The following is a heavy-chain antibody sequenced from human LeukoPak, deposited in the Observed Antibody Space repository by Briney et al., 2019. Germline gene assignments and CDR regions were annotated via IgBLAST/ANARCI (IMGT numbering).Heavy chain of an antibody. J-gene: IGHJ4*02. CDR1: GYTFTGYY. V-gene: IGHV1-2*02. CDR2: IYPNTGAT. Sequence: ASLKVSCMASGYTFTGYYMHWVRQAPGQGLEWMGWIYPNTGATKYAQKFQGRVTMTRDTSISTAYMELSGLRSDDTAVYYCGTLLSNGPFDYWGQGSLVTVSS. CDR3: GTLLSNGPFDY.